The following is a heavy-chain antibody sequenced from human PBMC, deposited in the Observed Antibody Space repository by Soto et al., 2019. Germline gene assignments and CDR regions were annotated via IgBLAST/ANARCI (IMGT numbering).Heavy chain of an antibody. Sequence: ASVKVSCKTSGYTFTGHYIHWVRQAPQQGPEWVGEIGPESGATRYAQKFRGRVTMTMDTSITTVYMELKDLSPDDTAVYYCGRGRSGQIVVFYWGQGTPVTVSS. CDR1: GYTFTGHY. CDR2: IGPESGAT. D-gene: IGHD1-26*01. V-gene: IGHV1-2*02. J-gene: IGHJ4*02. CDR3: GRGRSGQIVVFY.